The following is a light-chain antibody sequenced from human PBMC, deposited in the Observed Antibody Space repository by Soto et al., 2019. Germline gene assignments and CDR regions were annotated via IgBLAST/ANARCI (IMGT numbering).Light chain of an antibody. J-gene: IGKJ1*01. CDR1: QTISSY. V-gene: IGKV1-39*01. CDR3: QQSYRTPWT. CDR2: AAS. Sequence: DIQMTQSPSSLSASVGDRVTISCRASQTISSYLNWYQQKPGKAPRLLIYAASSLQSEVPSRFSGSGFGTDFTLIISSLQPEDFATYYCQQSYRTPWTFGQGTKVEIK.